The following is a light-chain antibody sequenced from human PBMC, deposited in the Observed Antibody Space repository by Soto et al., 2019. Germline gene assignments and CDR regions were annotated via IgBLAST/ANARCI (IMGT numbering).Light chain of an antibody. CDR1: SSDVGGYNY. CDR2: EVT. Sequence: SALTQPASVSGSPGQSITISCTGTSSDVGGYNYVSWYQQYPGKAPKILIYEVTTRPSGVSDRFSGSKSGNTASLTISGLQAEDDADYYCSSFTSRFTFNYVFGTGTKLTVL. J-gene: IGLJ1*01. CDR3: SSFTSRFTFNYV. V-gene: IGLV2-14*01.